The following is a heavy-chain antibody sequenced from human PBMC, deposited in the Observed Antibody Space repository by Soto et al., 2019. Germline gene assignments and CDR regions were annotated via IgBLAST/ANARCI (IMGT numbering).Heavy chain of an antibody. J-gene: IGHJ3*02. CDR1: GGTFSSYA. CDR2: IIPIFGTA. V-gene: IGHV1-69*06. Sequence: SVKVSCKASGGTFSSYAISWVRQAPGQGLEWMGGIIPIFGTANYAQKFQGRVTITADKSTSTAYMELSSLRSEDTAVYYCGKHDSGGITGAFDIWGQGTMVTVSS. D-gene: IGHD4-17*01. CDR3: GKHDSGGITGAFDI.